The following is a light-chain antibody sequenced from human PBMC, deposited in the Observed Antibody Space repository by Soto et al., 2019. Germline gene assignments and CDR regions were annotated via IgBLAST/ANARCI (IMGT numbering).Light chain of an antibody. Sequence: SVLRQPPSLCAAPCQNVTISCSGSSANIGGNCVCWYEQLPGTAPKLPIYDDNKPPSGIPDRFSGSKSGRSATLGITGFQTGDEDDYYCGSWDSSLSAYGFGTGTKV. V-gene: IGLV1-51*01. CDR1: SANIGGNC. CDR2: DDN. CDR3: GSWDSSLSAYG. J-gene: IGLJ1*01.